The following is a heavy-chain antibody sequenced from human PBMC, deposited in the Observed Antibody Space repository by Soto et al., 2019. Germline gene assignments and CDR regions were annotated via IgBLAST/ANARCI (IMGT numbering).Heavy chain of an antibody. CDR3: ARGRYGDY. J-gene: IGHJ4*02. CDR1: GYTFTSYG. CDR2: ISAHNDNT. Sequence: QVHLVQSGAKVKKPGASVKVSCKCSGYTFTSYGITWVRQAPGQGLEWMGWISAHNDNTDYAQKLQGRVTVTRDTSTSTAYMELRSLRSDDTAVYYCARGRYGDYWGQGALVTVSS. V-gene: IGHV1-18*01. D-gene: IGHD1-1*01.